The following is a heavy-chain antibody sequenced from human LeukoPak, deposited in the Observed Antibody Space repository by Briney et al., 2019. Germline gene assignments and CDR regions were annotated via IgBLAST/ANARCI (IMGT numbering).Heavy chain of an antibody. J-gene: IGHJ4*02. CDR3: ARHPYSNFVLDY. CDR1: GGSISNYC. Sequence: PSETLSLTCTVSGGSISNYCWSWIRQPPGRGLEWIGYIYFRGDTKYNPSLKSRVTISVDTSKNQFSLEVSSVTAADTAVYFCARHPYSNFVLDYWGQGSLVTVSS. V-gene: IGHV4-59*08. D-gene: IGHD4-11*01. CDR2: IYFRGDT.